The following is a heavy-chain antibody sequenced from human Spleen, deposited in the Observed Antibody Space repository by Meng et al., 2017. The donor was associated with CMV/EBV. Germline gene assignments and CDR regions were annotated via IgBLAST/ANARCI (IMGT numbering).Heavy chain of an antibody. D-gene: IGHD3-3*01. V-gene: IGHV3-23*01. CDR3: ARGAIFRGGIISEGMDV. CDR2: ISGSGGST. J-gene: IGHJ6*02. CDR1: GFTFSSYA. Sequence: GESLKIPCAASGFTFSSYAMSWVRQAAGKGLEWVSNISGSGGSTYSADSVKGRFTISRDNSKNTLFLQMNILRAEDTAVYYCARGAIFRGGIISEGMDVWGQGTTVTVSS.